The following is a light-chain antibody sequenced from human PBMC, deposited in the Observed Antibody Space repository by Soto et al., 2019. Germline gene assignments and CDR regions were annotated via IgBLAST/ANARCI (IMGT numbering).Light chain of an antibody. CDR3: CSYTSSTVI. CDR2: EGT. J-gene: IGLJ2*01. Sequence: SALTQPASMSGCPGQSITVSSTGTSSAVGGYSLVSWYHQNPGNAPKLVIYEGTKRPSGVSNRLSGSKSGNTASLTISGLQAEDDGDYYCCSYTSSTVIFGGGTKVTVL. CDR1: SSAVGGYSL. V-gene: IGLV2-23*01.